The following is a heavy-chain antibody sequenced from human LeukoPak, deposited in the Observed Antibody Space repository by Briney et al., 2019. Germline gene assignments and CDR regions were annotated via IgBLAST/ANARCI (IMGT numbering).Heavy chain of an antibody. CDR2: IIPNNGGT. D-gene: IGHD3-10*01. V-gene: IGHV1-2*02. Sequence: ASVKVSCKASGYTFTGYYMHWVRQAPGQGLEWMGWIIPNNGGTNYAQKFQGRVTMTRDTSISTAYMELSRLRSDDTAVYYGGRGGGLLLWFGELLGYWGQGTLVTVSS. CDR3: GRGGGLLLWFGELLGY. CDR1: GYTFTGYY. J-gene: IGHJ4*02.